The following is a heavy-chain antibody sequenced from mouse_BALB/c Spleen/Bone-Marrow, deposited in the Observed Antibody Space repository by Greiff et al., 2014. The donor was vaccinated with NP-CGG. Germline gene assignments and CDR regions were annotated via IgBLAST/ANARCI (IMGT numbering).Heavy chain of an antibody. CDR1: GYAFTSYV. CDR3: ARGGYYGTSLYGYFDD. J-gene: IGHJ1*01. CDR2: INPYNDGT. V-gene: IGHV1-14*01. D-gene: IGHD1-1*01. Sequence: VQLQQSGPELVKPGASVKMSCKASGYAFTSYVIHWVKQKPGQGLEWIGYINPYNDGTKYNEKFKGKATLSSDKSSSTVYMELSSLNTRSSAVYYSARGGYYGTSLYGYFDDWGEGTTVTVSS.